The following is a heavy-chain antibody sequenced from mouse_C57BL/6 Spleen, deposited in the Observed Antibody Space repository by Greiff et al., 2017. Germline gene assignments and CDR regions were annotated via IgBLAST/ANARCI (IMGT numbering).Heavy chain of an antibody. CDR2: ISSGSSTI. J-gene: IGHJ1*03. D-gene: IGHD2-5*01. V-gene: IGHV5-17*01. CDR1: GFTFSDYG. Sequence: EVQGVESGGGLVKPGGSLKLSCAASGFTFSDYGMHWVRQAPEKGLEWVAYISSGSSTIYYADTVKGRFTISRDNAKNTLFLQMTSLRSEDTAMYYCATNSNYEYFDVWGTGTTVTVSS. CDR3: ATNSNYEYFDV.